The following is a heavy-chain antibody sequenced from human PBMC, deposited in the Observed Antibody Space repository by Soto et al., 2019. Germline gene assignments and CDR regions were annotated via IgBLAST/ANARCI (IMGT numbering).Heavy chain of an antibody. V-gene: IGHV4-34*01. Sequence: LRLSCAASGFTFSDYYMSWIRQAPGKGLEWIGEINHSGSTNYNPSLKSRVTLSVDTSKNQFSLKLSSVTAADTAVYYCARGKTPGDWFDPWGQGTLVTVSS. CDR2: INHSGST. J-gene: IGHJ5*02. CDR3: ARGKTPGDWFDP. CDR1: GFTFSDYY.